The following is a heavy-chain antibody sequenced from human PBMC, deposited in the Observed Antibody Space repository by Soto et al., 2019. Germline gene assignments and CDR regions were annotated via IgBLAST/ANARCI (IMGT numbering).Heavy chain of an antibody. J-gene: IGHJ4*02. CDR2: IIPIFGTA. V-gene: IGHV1-69*13. Sequence: ASVKVSCKASGGTFSSYAISWVRQAPGQGLEWMGGIIPIFGTANYAQKFQGRVTITADESTSTAYMELSSLRSEDTAVYYCAREPNLYSSGWYSGYFDYWGQGTLVTVSS. CDR3: AREPNLYSSGWYSGYFDY. CDR1: GGTFSSYA. D-gene: IGHD6-19*01.